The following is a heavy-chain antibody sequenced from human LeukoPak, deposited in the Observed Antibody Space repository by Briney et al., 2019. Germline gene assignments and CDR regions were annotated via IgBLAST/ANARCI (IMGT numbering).Heavy chain of an antibody. CDR3: ARCTGGGSCYGVRY. CDR2: ISAYNGNT. CDR1: GYTFTSYG. D-gene: IGHD2-15*01. Sequence: SVKASCKASGYTFTSYGISWVRLAPGQGLEWMGWISAYNGNTNYAQKLQGRVTMTTDTSTSTAYMELRSLRSDDTAVYYCARCTGGGSCYGVRYWGQGTLVTVSS. J-gene: IGHJ4*02. V-gene: IGHV1-18*01.